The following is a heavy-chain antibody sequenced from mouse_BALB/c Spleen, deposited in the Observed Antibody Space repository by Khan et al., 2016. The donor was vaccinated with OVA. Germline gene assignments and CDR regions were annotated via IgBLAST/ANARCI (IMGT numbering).Heavy chain of an antibody. CDR2: IWTGGGT. D-gene: IGHD1-1*01. V-gene: IGHV2-9-2*01. J-gene: IGHJ1*01. CDR1: GFSLTNYD. CDR3: VRRGNYYGSFYWYFDV. Sequence: QVQLKESGPGLVAPSQSLSITCTVSGFSLTNYDISWIRQPPGKGLEWLGVIWTGGGTNYNSAFISRLSISKDNSKSQVFLKMNSLQSDDTAIYYCVRRGNYYGSFYWYFDVWGAGTTVTVSS.